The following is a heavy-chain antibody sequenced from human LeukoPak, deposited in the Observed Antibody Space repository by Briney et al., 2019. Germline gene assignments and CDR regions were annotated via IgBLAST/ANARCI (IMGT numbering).Heavy chain of an antibody. D-gene: IGHD5-12*01. CDR1: GGSISSGDYY. Sequence: SQTLSLTCTVSGGSISSGDYYWSWIRQPPGKGLEWIGYIYYSGSTYYNPSLKSRVTISVDTSKNQFSLKLSSVTAADTAVYYCARDLRDIVATSWFDPWGQGTLVTVSS. CDR2: IYYSGST. V-gene: IGHV4-30-4*01. J-gene: IGHJ5*02. CDR3: ARDLRDIVATSWFDP.